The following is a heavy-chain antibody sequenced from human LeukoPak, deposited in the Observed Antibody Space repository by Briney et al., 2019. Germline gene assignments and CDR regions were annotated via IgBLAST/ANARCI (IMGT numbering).Heavy chain of an antibody. CDR1: GGTFSSYA. CDR3: ARVGGTMVRGPGDYYGMDV. CDR2: IIPIFGTA. V-gene: IGHV1-69*05. D-gene: IGHD3-10*01. J-gene: IGHJ6*02. Sequence: SVKVSCKASGGTFSSYAISWVRQAPGQGLEWMGGIIPIFGTANYAQKFQGRVTITTDESTSTAYMELSSLRSEDTAVYYCARVGGTMVRGPGDYYGMDVWGQGTTVTVSS.